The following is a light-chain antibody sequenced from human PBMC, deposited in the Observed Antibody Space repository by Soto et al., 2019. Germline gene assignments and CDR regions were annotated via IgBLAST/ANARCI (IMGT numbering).Light chain of an antibody. CDR1: HDIRKY. J-gene: IGKJ5*01. V-gene: IGKV1-33*01. CDR3: QQYEIFPIT. CDR2: DAS. Sequence: DIQMTQSPSSLSASVVYRVTITCQAIHDIRKYLNWYQQKPGKAPKLLIYDASNMETGVPSRFTGSGSGTDFTFTISSLQPEDIATYYCQQYEIFPITFGQGTRLEIK.